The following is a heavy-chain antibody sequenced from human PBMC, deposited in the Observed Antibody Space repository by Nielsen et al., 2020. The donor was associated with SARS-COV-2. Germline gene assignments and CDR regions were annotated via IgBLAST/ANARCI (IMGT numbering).Heavy chain of an antibody. CDR1: GFTFSSYW. V-gene: IGHV3-74*01. CDR3: AKGSGLAVAVFDY. CDR2: INSDGSST. J-gene: IGHJ4*02. D-gene: IGHD6-19*01. Sequence: GGSLRLSCVASGFTFSSYWMHWVRQAPGKGLVWVSRINSDGSSTSYADSVKGRFTISRDNAKNSLYLQMNSLRAEDTALYYCAKGSGLAVAVFDYWGQGTLVTVSS.